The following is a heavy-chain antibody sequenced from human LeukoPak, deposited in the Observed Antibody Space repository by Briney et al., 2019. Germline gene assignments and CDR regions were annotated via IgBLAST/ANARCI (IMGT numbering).Heavy chain of an antibody. CDR3: ARAPGFSRNWFDP. V-gene: IGHV3-23*01. J-gene: IGHJ5*02. CDR1: GFTFSSYG. Sequence: GGTLRLSCAASGFTFSSYGMSWVRQAPGKGLEWVSAISGSGGSTYYADSVKGRFTISRDNAKNSLYLQMNSLRAEDTAVYYCARAPGFSRNWFDPWGQGTLVTVSS. CDR2: ISGSGGST. D-gene: IGHD2-2*01.